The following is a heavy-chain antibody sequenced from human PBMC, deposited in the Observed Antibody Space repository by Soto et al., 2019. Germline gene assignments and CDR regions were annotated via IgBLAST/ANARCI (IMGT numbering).Heavy chain of an antibody. CDR1: GDSITSIGNY. D-gene: IGHD5-12*01. V-gene: IGHV4-39*07. CDR2: IYSGGSA. Sequence: SETLSLTCTVSGDSITSIGNYWAWIRHPPGKGLEWVGSIYSGGSAYYHPSLKSRVTMSVDTSKNQFSLKLSSVTAADTAVYYCARDGGTSGYDSGWFDPWGQGTLVTVSS. J-gene: IGHJ5*02. CDR3: ARDGGTSGYDSGWFDP.